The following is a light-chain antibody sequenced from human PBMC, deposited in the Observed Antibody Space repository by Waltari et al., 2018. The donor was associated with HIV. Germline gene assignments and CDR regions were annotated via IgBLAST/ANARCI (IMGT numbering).Light chain of an antibody. J-gene: IGLJ2*01. Sequence: SYVLTQPPSVSVAPGQTARITCGGNNLGSKSVHWYQQKPGQAPVLAVYDDSDRPSGIPERFSGANSGNTATLTISRAEAGDEADYYCQVWDSSGDHPVFGGGTKLTVL. V-gene: IGLV3-21*02. CDR2: DDS. CDR3: QVWDSSGDHPV. CDR1: NLGSKS.